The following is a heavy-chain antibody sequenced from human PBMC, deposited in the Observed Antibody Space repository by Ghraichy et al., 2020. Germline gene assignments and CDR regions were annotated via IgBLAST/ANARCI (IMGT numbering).Heavy chain of an antibody. J-gene: IGHJ3*02. D-gene: IGHD3-10*01. Sequence: GGSLNISCAASGFTFSDFYVDWVRQAPGKGLEWVGRTRDRVNSYTTEYAASVKGRFTISREDSKNSLYLQMNSLKTEDTVVYYCARRLRTSVSSEDSLDIWGQGTVVTVST. CDR1: GFTFSDFY. CDR3: ARRLRTSVSSEDSLDI. CDR2: TRDRVNSYTT. V-gene: IGHV3-72*01.